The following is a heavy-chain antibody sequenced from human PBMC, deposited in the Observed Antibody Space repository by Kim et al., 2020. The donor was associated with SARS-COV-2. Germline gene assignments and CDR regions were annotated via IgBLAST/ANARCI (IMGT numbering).Heavy chain of an antibody. CDR3: ASLSGWSSDY. CDR2: VYYSGST. Sequence: SETLSLTCTVSGGSISSSSHFWGWIRQPPGKGLEWIGSVYYSGSTYYNPSLKSRVTISVDTSKNQFSLKLTSVTAADTAVYYCASLSGWSSDYWGQGTLVTVSS. V-gene: IGHV4-39*01. CDR1: GGSISSSSHF. D-gene: IGHD6-19*01. J-gene: IGHJ4*02.